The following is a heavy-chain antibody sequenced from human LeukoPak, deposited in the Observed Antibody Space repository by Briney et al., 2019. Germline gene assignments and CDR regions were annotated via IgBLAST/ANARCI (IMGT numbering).Heavy chain of an antibody. Sequence: GGSLRLSCATSGLTFSNSVMSWVGEAPGKGLECVSYIGGSNTNTYYAESVKGRLTISRDNSKSTVSLQMSRLRAEDPAVYYCAAQFKKGPWGQGALVTVSS. J-gene: IGHJ5*02. CDR3: AAQFKKGP. CDR2: IGGSNTNT. CDR1: GLTFSNSV. V-gene: IGHV3-23*01.